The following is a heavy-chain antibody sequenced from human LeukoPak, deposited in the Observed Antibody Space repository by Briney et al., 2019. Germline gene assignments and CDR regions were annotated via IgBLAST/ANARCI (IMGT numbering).Heavy chain of an antibody. CDR2: ISGSGGST. Sequence: GGSLRLSCAASGFTFNNYAMSWVRQAPGKGLEWVAAISGSGGSTYYTDSVTGWFTISRDNSKNTLYLQMNSLRAEDTALYYCASLDYFDSSDYGDYWGQGTLVTVSS. V-gene: IGHV3-23*01. J-gene: IGHJ4*02. CDR1: GFTFNNYA. CDR3: ASLDYFDSSDYGDY. D-gene: IGHD3-22*01.